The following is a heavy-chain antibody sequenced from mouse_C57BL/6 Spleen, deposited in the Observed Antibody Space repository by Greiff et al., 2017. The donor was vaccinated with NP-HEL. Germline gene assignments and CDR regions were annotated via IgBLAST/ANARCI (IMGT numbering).Heavy chain of an antibody. D-gene: IGHD2-12*01. Sequence: QVQLKQSGAELARPGASVKLSCKASGYTFTSYGISWVKQRTGQGLEWIGEIYPRSGNTYYNEKFKGKATLTADKSSSTAYMELRSLTSEDSAVYFCAREGPNAYYSPYWGQGTTLTVSS. CDR1: GYTFTSYG. V-gene: IGHV1-81*01. CDR2: IYPRSGNT. J-gene: IGHJ2*01. CDR3: AREGPNAYYSPY.